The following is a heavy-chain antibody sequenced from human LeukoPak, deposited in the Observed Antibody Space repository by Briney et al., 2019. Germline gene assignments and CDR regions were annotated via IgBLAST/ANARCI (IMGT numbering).Heavy chain of an antibody. V-gene: IGHV3-48*01. CDR1: GFTFSSYG. Sequence: GGTLRLSCAASGFTFSSYGVSWVRQAPGKGLEWVSYITGGSTTIYYADTVKGRFTISRDNAKNSLYLQMNSLRAEDTAVYYCARGPAANSGNYYVGDYWGQGTLVTVSS. CDR2: ITGGSTTI. CDR3: ARGPAANSGNYYVGDY. J-gene: IGHJ4*02. D-gene: IGHD1-26*01.